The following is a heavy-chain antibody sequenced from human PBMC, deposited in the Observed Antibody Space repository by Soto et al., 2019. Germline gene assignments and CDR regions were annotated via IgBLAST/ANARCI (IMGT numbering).Heavy chain of an antibody. CDR3: ARPRAHDSSGYYLDY. Sequence: QVHLVQSGAEVKKPGASVKVSCKASGYIFTTYDINWVRQATGQGLEWVGWMNPNSGNTGYAQKFQGRVTMTRGTSTSTAYMELSSLRSDDTAIYYCARPRAHDSSGYYLDYWGQGTLVTVSS. CDR2: MNPNSGNT. V-gene: IGHV1-8*01. D-gene: IGHD3-22*01. J-gene: IGHJ4*02. CDR1: GYIFTTYD.